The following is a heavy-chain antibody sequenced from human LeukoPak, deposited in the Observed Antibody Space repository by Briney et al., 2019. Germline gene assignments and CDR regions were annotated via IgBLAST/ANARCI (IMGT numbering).Heavy chain of an antibody. V-gene: IGHV3-30-3*01. J-gene: IGHJ6*02. CDR1: GFTFSSYT. Sequence: GGSLRLSCAAPGFTFSSYTMHWVRQAPGKGLEWVAVISYDGSNKYYADSVKGRFTISRDNSKNTLYLQMNSLRAEDTAVYYCARDPSNYYYYYGMDVWGQGTTVTVSS. CDR2: ISYDGSNK. CDR3: ARDPSNYYYYYGMDV. D-gene: IGHD4-11*01.